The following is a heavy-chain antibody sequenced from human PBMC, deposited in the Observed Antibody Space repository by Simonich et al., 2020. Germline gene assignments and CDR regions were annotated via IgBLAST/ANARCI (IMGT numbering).Heavy chain of an antibody. CDR3: ARDYSNYDAFDI. D-gene: IGHD4-4*01. Sequence: EVQLVESGGGLVQPGGSLRLSCAASGFTFSSYWMHWVRQAPGKGLVWVSRMNSDGSSTSYADSGKGRFTISRDNAKNTLYLQMNSLRAEDTAVYYCARDYSNYDAFDIWGQGTMVTVSS. CDR2: MNSDGSST. CDR1: GFTFSSYW. V-gene: IGHV3-74*01. J-gene: IGHJ3*02.